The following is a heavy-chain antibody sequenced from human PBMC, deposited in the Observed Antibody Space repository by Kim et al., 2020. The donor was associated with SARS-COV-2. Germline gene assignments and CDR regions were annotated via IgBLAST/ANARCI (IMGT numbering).Heavy chain of an antibody. CDR3: ATSTVTTSFVYYGMDV. CDR1: GFTFSSYG. V-gene: IGHV3-33*01. Sequence: GGSLRLSCAASGFTFSSYGMHWVRQAPGKGLEWVAVIWYDGSNKYYADSVKGRFTISRDNSKNTLYLQMNSLRAEDTAVYYCATSTVTTSFVYYGMDVWGQGPRSPSP. D-gene: IGHD4-17*01. CDR2: IWYDGSNK. J-gene: IGHJ6*02.